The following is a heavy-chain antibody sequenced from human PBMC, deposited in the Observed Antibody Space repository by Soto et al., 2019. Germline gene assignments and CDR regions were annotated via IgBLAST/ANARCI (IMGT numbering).Heavy chain of an antibody. D-gene: IGHD2-2*02. V-gene: IGHV4-39*01. CDR3: ARRTSPGYITYFDY. CDR2: IYYSGGT. Sequence: QLQLQESGPGLVKPSETLSLTCTVSGGSISSSIYSWGWVRQPPGKGLEWIGNIYYSGGTNYNPSLKGRVTIPVDTSKNQLPLKLTSVTAADTAVYYCARRTSPGYITYFDYWGQGTLVTVSS. CDR1: GGSISSSIYS. J-gene: IGHJ4*02.